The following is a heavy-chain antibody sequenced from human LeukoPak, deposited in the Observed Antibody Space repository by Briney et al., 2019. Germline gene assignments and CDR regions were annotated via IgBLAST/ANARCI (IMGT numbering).Heavy chain of an antibody. V-gene: IGHV3-21*01. J-gene: IGHJ4*02. D-gene: IGHD2-2*02. CDR3: ASREIYCSSTSCYRSGGDY. CDR1: GFTVSSNY. CDR2: ISSSSSYI. Sequence: GGSLRLSCAASGFTVSSNYMSWVRQAPGKGLEWVSSISSSSSYIYYADSVKGRFTISRDNAKNSLYLQMNSLRAEDTAVYYCASREIYCSSTSCYRSGGDYWGQGTLVTISS.